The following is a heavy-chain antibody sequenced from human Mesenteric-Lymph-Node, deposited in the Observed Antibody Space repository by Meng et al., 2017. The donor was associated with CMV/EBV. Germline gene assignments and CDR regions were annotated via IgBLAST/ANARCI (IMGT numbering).Heavy chain of an antibody. V-gene: IGHV6-1*01. CDR1: GDSVSSHIAI. Sequence: SQTLSLTCAISGDSVSSHIAIWNWIRQSPSRGLEWLGRTYYRSGWYSDYAVSVKSRMTIIADTSKNQFSLHLNSVTPEDTAVYYCARETATYYPTIDYWGQGTPVTVSS. CDR2: TYYRSGWYS. CDR3: ARETATYYPTIDY. D-gene: IGHD2-15*01. J-gene: IGHJ4*02.